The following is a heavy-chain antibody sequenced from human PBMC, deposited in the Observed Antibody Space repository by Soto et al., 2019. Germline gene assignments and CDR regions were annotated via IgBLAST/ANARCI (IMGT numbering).Heavy chain of an antibody. CDR3: ARYISGVRYYGMDV. J-gene: IGHJ6*02. D-gene: IGHD5-18*01. CDR1: GFTFSSYA. CDR2: IGESGTPT. Sequence: PGGSLRLSCAASGFTFSSYAMKWVRQAPGKGLEWVSLIGESGTPTYYADSVKGRFTISRDNSGNTLFLEMYSLRAEDTAVYYCARYISGVRYYGMDVWGQGTTVTVSS. V-gene: IGHV3-23*01.